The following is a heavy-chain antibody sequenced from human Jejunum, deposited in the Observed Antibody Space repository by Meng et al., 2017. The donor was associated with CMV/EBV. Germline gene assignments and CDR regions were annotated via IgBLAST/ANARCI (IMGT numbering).Heavy chain of an antibody. CDR3: ARARATARGMNWFDP. Sequence: GCTFSSYAMNGVRQAPGKGLEWVSYISSESNTIIYADSVKGRFTISRDNVKNSLYLQMNSLRDEDTAVYYCARARATARGMNWFDPWGQGTLVTVSS. CDR2: ISSESNTI. CDR1: GCTFSSYA. D-gene: IGHD1-1*01. V-gene: IGHV3-48*03. J-gene: IGHJ5*02.